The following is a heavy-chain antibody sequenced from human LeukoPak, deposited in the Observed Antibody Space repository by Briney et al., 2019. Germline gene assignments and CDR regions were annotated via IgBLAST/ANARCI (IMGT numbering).Heavy chain of an antibody. D-gene: IGHD3/OR15-3a*01. V-gene: IGHV4-59*01. CDR3: ARTGLSYYYYYMDV. CDR1: GGSISSYY. CDR2: IYYSGST. J-gene: IGHJ6*03. Sequence: SETLSLTCTVSGGSISSYYWSWIRQPPGKGLEWIGYIYYSGSTNYNPSLKSRVTISVDTSKNQFSLKLSSVTAADTAVYYCARTGLSYYYYYMDVWGKGATVTVSS.